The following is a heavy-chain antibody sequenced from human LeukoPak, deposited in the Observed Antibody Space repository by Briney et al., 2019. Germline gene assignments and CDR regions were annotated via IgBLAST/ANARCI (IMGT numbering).Heavy chain of an antibody. CDR2: ISSSGSTI. D-gene: IGHD1-1*01. Sequence: GGSLRLSCAASGFTFSSYEMNGVRQAPGKGLEWVSYISSSGSTIYYADSVKGRFTISRDNAKNSLYLQVNSLRADDTAVYYCARLHRYVSDYYYGMDVWGQWTTVTVSS. J-gene: IGHJ6*02. CDR3: ARLHRYVSDYYYGMDV. V-gene: IGHV3-48*03. CDR1: GFTFSSYE.